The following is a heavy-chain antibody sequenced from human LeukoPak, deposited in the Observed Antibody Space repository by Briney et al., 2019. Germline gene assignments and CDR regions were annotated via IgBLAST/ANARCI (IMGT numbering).Heavy chain of an antibody. D-gene: IGHD2-21*02. J-gene: IGHJ4*01. CDR3: AKELPGAGLFDS. CDR2: FYARGNS. V-gene: IGHV4-4*07. Sequence: SETLSLTCTVSGASISAYYWNWIRQPAGKGLEWIGHFYARGNSNYNPSLKSRVTMSVDTSKSHFSLKLRSVTAADSAVYYCAKELPGAGLFDSWGLRTLVTVSS. CDR1: GASISAYY.